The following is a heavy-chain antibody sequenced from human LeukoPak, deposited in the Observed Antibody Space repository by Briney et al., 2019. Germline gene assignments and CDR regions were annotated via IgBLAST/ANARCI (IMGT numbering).Heavy chain of an antibody. CDR2: MNPNSGDT. CDR3: GRGGYRYGPDY. D-gene: IGHD5-18*01. Sequence: ASVKVSCKASGYTFTSYDINWVRQAPGQGLEWMGWMNPNSGDTGYAQNFQGRVTFTRSTSISTAYMELNSLRSEDTAVYYCGRGGYRYGPDYWGQGSLVTVSS. J-gene: IGHJ4*02. V-gene: IGHV1-8*03. CDR1: GYTFTSYD.